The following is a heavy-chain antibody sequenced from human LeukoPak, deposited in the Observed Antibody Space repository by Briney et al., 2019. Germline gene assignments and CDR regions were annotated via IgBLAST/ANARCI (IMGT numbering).Heavy chain of an antibody. D-gene: IGHD2/OR15-2a*01. CDR2: ISAYNGNT. CDR3: ARARTTTYGLDV. CDR1: GYTFTSYG. Sequence: GASVKVSCKASGYTFTSYGISWVRQAPRQGLEWMGWISAYNGNTNYAQKLQGRVTMTRNTSINTAYMELSSLTSEDTAVYYCARARTTTYGLDVWGQGTTVTVSS. V-gene: IGHV1-18*01. J-gene: IGHJ6*02.